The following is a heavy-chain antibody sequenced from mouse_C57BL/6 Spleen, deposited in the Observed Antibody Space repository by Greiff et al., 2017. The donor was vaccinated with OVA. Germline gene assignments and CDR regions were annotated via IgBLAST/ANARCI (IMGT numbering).Heavy chain of an antibody. J-gene: IGHJ2*01. D-gene: IGHD1-1*02. V-gene: IGHV1-18*01. CDR3: ARLDYGLDY. Sequence: EVKLMESGPELVKPGASVKIPCKASGYTFTDYNMDWVKQSHGKSLEWIGDINPNNGGTIYNQKFKGKATLTVDKSSSTAYMELRSLTSEDTAVYYCARLDYGLDYWGQGTTLTVSS. CDR1: GYTFTDYN. CDR2: INPNNGGT.